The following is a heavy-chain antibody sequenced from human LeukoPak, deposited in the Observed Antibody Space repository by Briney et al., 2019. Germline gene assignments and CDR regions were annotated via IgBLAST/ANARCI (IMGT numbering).Heavy chain of an antibody. Sequence: SETLSLTCTVSGASISSTSYYWGWIRQPPGKGLEWIGSTYYRGTTYYNPSLKSRVTISVDTSKNQFSLKLSSVTAADTAVYYCARYYGGNSACDYWGQGTLVTVSS. CDR2: TYYRGTT. V-gene: IGHV4-39*07. CDR3: ARYYGGNSACDY. CDR1: GASISSTSYY. J-gene: IGHJ4*02. D-gene: IGHD4-23*01.